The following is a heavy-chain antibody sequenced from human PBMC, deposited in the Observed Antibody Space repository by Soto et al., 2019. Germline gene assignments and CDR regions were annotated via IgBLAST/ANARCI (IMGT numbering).Heavy chain of an antibody. Sequence: PSQTLSLTCAISGDSVSSNTAAWNWIRSSPSRGLEWLGRTYYRSNWRHDYAVSVKSRITVNPDTSKNHFSLQLNSVTPDDTAVYYCARGVAGSGFDLWGQGTLGTVPS. CDR1: GDSVSSNTAA. V-gene: IGHV6-1*01. CDR2: TYYRSNWRH. J-gene: IGHJ4*02. CDR3: ARGVAGSGFDL. D-gene: IGHD6-19*01.